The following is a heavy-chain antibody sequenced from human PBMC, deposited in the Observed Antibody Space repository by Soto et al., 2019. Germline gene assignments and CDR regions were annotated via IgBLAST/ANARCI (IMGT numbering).Heavy chain of an antibody. V-gene: IGHV1-69*13. D-gene: IGHD6-6*01. Sequence: WASVKVSCKASGGTFSSYAISWVRQAPGQGLEWMGGIIPIFGTANYAQKFQGRVTITADESTSTAYMELSSLRSEDTAVYYCARGWIAARPWAFDILGQGTMVTVSS. CDR3: ARGWIAARPWAFDI. CDR2: IIPIFGTA. J-gene: IGHJ3*02. CDR1: GGTFSSYA.